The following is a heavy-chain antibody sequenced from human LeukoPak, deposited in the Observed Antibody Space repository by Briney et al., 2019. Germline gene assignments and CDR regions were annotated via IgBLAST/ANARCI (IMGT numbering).Heavy chain of an antibody. D-gene: IGHD1-26*01. CDR1: GFTFSSYS. Sequence: GGSLRLSCAASGFTFSSYSMNWVRQAPGKGLEWVSSISSSSSYIYYADSVKGRFTISRDNAKNSLYLQMNSLRAEDTAVYYCASRDGSPLSPFDYWGQGTLVTVSS. V-gene: IGHV3-21*04. CDR2: ISSSSSYI. J-gene: IGHJ4*02. CDR3: ASRDGSPLSPFDY.